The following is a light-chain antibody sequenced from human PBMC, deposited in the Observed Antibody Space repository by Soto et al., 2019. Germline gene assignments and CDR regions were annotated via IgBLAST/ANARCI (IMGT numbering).Light chain of an antibody. Sequence: EIVMTQSPATLSVSPGERVTLSCRASQSVSSSLAWYQQKPGQAPRLLTYHASTRATGIPARFSGNGSGTEFTLTISSLQSEDSAVYYCQQYNNWPPITFGQGTRLEIK. CDR1: QSVSSS. CDR3: QQYNNWPPIT. J-gene: IGKJ5*01. CDR2: HAS. V-gene: IGKV3D-15*01.